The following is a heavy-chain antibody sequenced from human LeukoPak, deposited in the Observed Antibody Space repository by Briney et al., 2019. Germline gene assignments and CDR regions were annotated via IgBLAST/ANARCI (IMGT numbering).Heavy chain of an antibody. J-gene: IGHJ4*02. V-gene: IGHV3-48*01. CDR1: GFTFSSYA. CDR3: ARGAYYDSSGYASNFDY. D-gene: IGHD3-22*01. CDR2: ISSSSSTI. Sequence: GGSLRLSRAASGFTFSSYAMSWVRQAPGKGLEWVSYISSSSSTISYADSVKGRFTISRDNAKNSLYLQLNSLRAEDKAVYYCARGAYYDSSGYASNFDYWGQGTLVTVSS.